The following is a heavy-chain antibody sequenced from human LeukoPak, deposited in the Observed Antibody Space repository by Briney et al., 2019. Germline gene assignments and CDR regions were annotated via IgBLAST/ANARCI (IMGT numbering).Heavy chain of an antibody. J-gene: IGHJ4*02. Sequence: PSETLSLTCAVSGGSISSSNWWSWVRQPPGKGLEWIESIYYSGSTYYNPSLKSRVTISVDTSKNQFSLKLSSVTAADTAVYYCARHRSWYLFDYWGQGTLVTVSS. CDR1: GGSISSSNW. D-gene: IGHD6-13*01. CDR2: IYYSGST. CDR3: ARHRSWYLFDY. V-gene: IGHV4-39*01.